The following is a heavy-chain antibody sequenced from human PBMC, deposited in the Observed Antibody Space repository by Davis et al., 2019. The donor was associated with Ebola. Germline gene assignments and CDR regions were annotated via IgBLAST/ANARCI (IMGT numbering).Heavy chain of an antibody. D-gene: IGHD2-2*01. CDR2: SSTSTGNT. J-gene: IGHJ4*02. CDR1: GYTFTSYG. V-gene: IGHV1-18*01. Sequence: ASVKVSCKASGYTFTSYGITWVRQAPGQGLEWMGWSSTSTGNTRYAQKFQGRVSMTRDTSISTAYMELSRLRSDDTAVYYCARGLGYCSSTSCSLSFDYWGQGTLVTVSS. CDR3: ARGLGYCSSTSCSLSFDY.